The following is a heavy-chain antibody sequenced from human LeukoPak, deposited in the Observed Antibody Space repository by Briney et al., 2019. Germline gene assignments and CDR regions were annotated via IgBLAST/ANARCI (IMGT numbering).Heavy chain of an antibody. CDR1: GGSFSGYY. CDR3: ARRRLGRWFDP. V-gene: IGHV4-34*01. CDR2: INHSGST. J-gene: IGHJ5*02. D-gene: IGHD3-10*01. Sequence: SETLSLTCAVYGGSFSGYYWSWIRQPPGKGLEWIGEINHSGSTNYNPSLKSRVTISVDTSKNQFSLKLSSVTAADTAVYYCARRRLGRWFDPWGQGTLVTVSS.